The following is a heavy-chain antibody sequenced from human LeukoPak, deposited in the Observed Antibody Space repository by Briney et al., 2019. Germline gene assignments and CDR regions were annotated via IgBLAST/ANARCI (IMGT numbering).Heavy chain of an antibody. CDR3: ARVSLSSGCLSN. D-gene: IGHD6-19*01. Sequence: GGSLRLSCAASGFTFSNYWMHWVRQAPGKGLVWVSRISSDESITSYADSVKGRFTISRYNAKNTLFLQMNGLRAEDTAVYYCARVSLSSGCLSNWGQGTLDTVSS. V-gene: IGHV3-74*01. J-gene: IGHJ4*02. CDR2: ISSDESIT. CDR1: GFTFSNYW.